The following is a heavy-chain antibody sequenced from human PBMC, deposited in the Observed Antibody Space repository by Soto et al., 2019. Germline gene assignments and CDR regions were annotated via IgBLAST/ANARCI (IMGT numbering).Heavy chain of an antibody. D-gene: IGHD3-10*01. V-gene: IGHV3-30*04. CDR2: ISYYERNK. J-gene: IGHJ4*02. CDR1: GFPFHSYA. Sequence: GGSLLPPSADSGFPFHSYAMHWVRQPTGKGLEWVAMISYYERNKYHADSVRGRFTISRDNSKNTLYLRMSSLRVEDTAVYYCQYYYGSKTYVGGLDNWGQGTVVAVSA. CDR3: QYYYGSKTYVGGLDN.